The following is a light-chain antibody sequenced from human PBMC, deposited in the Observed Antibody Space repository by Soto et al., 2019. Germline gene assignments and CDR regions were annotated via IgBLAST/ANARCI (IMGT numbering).Light chain of an antibody. V-gene: IGLV2-14*01. CDR1: GSDVGDYNY. Sequence: QSALTQPASVSGSPGQSITISCTGTGSDVGDYNYVSWYQQHPGKAPKLMIYDVSNRPSGVSNRFSGSKSGNTASLTISGLQAEDEADYYCTSYTSSSTYVFGTGTKLTVL. CDR3: TSYTSSSTYV. CDR2: DVS. J-gene: IGLJ1*01.